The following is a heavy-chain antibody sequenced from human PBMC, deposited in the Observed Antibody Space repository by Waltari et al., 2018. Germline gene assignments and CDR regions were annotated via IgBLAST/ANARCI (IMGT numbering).Heavy chain of an antibody. J-gene: IGHJ4*02. D-gene: IGHD2-15*01. CDR2: INPNRGGT. CDR3: AIEGLDCSGGTCYSWPGDY. CDR1: GYTSTGYY. Sequence: QVQLLQSGAEVKKPGASVKVSCKASGYTSTGYYMHWVQPAPGQGLEWMGWINPNRGGTNDAQKFQGRVTMTRDTSISTAYMELSRLRSDDTAMYYCAIEGLDCSGGTCYSWPGDYWGQGTLVTVSS. V-gene: IGHV1-2*02.